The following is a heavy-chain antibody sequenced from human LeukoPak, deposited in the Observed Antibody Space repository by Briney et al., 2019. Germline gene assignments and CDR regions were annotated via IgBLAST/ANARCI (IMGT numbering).Heavy chain of an antibody. CDR2: MTGPADTT. CDR3: AKGAEIDH. V-gene: IGHV3-23*01. Sequence: GGSLRLSCAASGFTVSNKYMSWVRQAPGKGPEWLSAMTGPADTTYYAESVKGRFTISRDYSKSMVYLQMTSLRVEDTAIYYCAKGAEIDHWGQGTLVTVSS. CDR1: GFTVSNKY. J-gene: IGHJ4*02.